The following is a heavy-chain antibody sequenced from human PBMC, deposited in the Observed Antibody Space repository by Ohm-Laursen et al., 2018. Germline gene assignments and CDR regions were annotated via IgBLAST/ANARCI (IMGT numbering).Heavy chain of an antibody. CDR3: AREDLTWIPSPTPGPYYYYYYGMDV. Sequence: GSLRLSCTASGFTLSSYWMSWVRQAPGKGLAWVANIKQDGSEKYYVDSVKGRFTISRDNAKNSLYLQMNSLRAEDTAVYYCAREDLTWIPSPTPGPYYYYYYGMDVWGQGTTVTVSS. V-gene: IGHV3-7*01. D-gene: IGHD5-18*01. CDR2: IKQDGSEK. CDR1: GFTLSSYW. J-gene: IGHJ6*02.